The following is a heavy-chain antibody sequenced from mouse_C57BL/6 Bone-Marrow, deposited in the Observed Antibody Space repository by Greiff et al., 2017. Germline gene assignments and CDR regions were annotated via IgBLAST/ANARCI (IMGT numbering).Heavy chain of an antibody. V-gene: IGHV1-26*01. D-gene: IGHD2-4*01. Sequence: VQLQQSGPELVKPGASVKISCKASGYTFTDYYMNWVKQSHGKSLEWIGDINPNNGGTSYNQKFKGKATLTVDKSSSTAYMELRSLTSEDSADYYCARESIYYDYEDYYDYWGQGTTLTVSS. CDR1: GYTFTDYY. CDR2: INPNNGGT. J-gene: IGHJ2*01. CDR3: ARESIYYDYEDYYDY.